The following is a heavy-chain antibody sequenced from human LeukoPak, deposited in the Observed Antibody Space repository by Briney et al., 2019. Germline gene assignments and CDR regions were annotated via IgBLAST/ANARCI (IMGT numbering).Heavy chain of an antibody. D-gene: IGHD1-26*01. Sequence: GGSLRLSCAASGFTFSSYGMHWVRQAPGKGLEWVAFIRYDGSNKYYADSVKGRFTISRDNSKNTLYVQMNSLRVEDTAVYYCAKDRGSWRRFDYWGQGTLVIVSS. V-gene: IGHV3-30*02. CDR2: IRYDGSNK. J-gene: IGHJ4*02. CDR3: AKDRGSWRRFDY. CDR1: GFTFSSYG.